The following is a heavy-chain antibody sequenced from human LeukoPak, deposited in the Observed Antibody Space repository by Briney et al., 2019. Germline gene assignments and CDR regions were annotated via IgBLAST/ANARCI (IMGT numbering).Heavy chain of an antibody. CDR3: ARHVKEFGDQSGMA. V-gene: IGHV4-59*08. CDR2: IYYSGST. Sequence: PSETLSLTCTVSGGSISSYYWSWIRQPPGKGLEWNGYIYYSGSTNYNPSLKSRVTISVDTSKNQFSLKLSSVTAADTAVYYCARHVKEFGDQSGMAWGQGTLVTVSS. D-gene: IGHD4-17*01. J-gene: IGHJ5*02. CDR1: GGSISSYY.